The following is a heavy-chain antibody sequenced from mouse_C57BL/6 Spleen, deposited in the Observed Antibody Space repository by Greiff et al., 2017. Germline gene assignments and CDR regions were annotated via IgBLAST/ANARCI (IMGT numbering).Heavy chain of an antibody. Sequence: VQLQQSGPELVKPGASVKLPCKASGYTFTDYNMDWVKQSHGKSLEWIGDINPNNGGTIYNQKFKGKATLTVDKSSSTAYMELRSLTSEDTAVYYCARIYDGYYFDVWGTGTTVTVSS. CDR2: INPNNGGT. V-gene: IGHV1-18*01. CDR3: ARIYDGYYFDV. J-gene: IGHJ1*03. D-gene: IGHD2-3*01. CDR1: GYTFTDYN.